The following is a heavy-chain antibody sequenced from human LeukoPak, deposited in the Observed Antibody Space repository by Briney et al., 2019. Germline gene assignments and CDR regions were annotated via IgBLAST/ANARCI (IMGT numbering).Heavy chain of an antibody. CDR1: GYTFTSYG. D-gene: IGHD3-22*01. Sequence: ASVKVSCKASGYTFTSYGISWVRQAPGQGLEWMGWISAYNGNTNYAQKLQGRVTMTTDTSTSTAYMELRSLRSDDTAVYYCARDVTYYYDSSGFDHWGQGTLVTVSS. CDR2: ISAYNGNT. V-gene: IGHV1-18*01. J-gene: IGHJ4*02. CDR3: ARDVTYYYDSSGFDH.